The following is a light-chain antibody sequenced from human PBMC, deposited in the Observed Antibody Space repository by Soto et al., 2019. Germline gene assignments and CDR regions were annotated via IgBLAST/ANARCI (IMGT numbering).Light chain of an antibody. CDR2: KAS. Sequence: DIQMTQSPSTLSGSVGDRVTITCRASQTIXSWLAWYQQKPGKAPKLLIYKASTLKSGVPSRFSGSGSGTEFTLTISSLQPDDFATYYCQQYNSYRTFGQGTKVDIK. CDR1: QTIXSW. V-gene: IGKV1-5*03. CDR3: QQYNSYRT. J-gene: IGKJ1*01.